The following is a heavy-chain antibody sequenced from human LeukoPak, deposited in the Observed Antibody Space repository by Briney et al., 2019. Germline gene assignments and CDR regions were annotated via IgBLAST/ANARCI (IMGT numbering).Heavy chain of an antibody. J-gene: IGHJ4*02. Sequence: GSPRLSCAASGFTFSTYAMTWVRQAPGKGLEWVSGISGSGDNTYYADSVKGRFTISRDNSKNTLYLQMSSLRADDTAVYHCARKSGYGGIDYWGQGTLVTVSS. V-gene: IGHV3-23*01. CDR1: GFTFSTYA. D-gene: IGHD4-23*01. CDR2: ISGSGDNT. CDR3: ARKSGYGGIDY.